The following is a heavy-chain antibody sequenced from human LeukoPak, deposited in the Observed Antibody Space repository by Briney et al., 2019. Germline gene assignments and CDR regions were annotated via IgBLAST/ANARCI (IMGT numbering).Heavy chain of an antibody. D-gene: IGHD6-19*01. V-gene: IGHV1-18*01. CDR2: ISAYNGNT. CDR3: AAGYSSGWYVPAIDY. CDR1: GGTFSSYA. Sequence: GASVKVSCKASGGTFSSYAISWVRQAPGQGLEWMGWISAYNGNTNYAQKLQGRVTMTTDTSTSTAYMELRSLRSDDTAVYYCAAGYSSGWYVPAIDYWGQGTLVTVSS. J-gene: IGHJ4*02.